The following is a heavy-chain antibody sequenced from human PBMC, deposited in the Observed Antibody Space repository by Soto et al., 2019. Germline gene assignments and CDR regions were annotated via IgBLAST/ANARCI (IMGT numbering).Heavy chain of an antibody. CDR1: GGSISSGGYY. D-gene: IGHD6-6*01. J-gene: IGHJ4*02. CDR2: IYYSGST. V-gene: IGHV4-31*03. CDR3: ARGLADRPLRRYYFDY. Sequence: SETLSLTCTVSGGSISSGGYYWSWIRQHPGKGLEWIGYIYYSGSTYYNPSLKSRVTISVDTSKNQFSLKLSSVTAADTAVYYCARGLADRPLRRYYFDYWGQGTLVTVSS.